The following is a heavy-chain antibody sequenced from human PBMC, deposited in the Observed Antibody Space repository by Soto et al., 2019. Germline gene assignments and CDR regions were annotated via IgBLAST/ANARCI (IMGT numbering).Heavy chain of an antibody. CDR1: GFTFGSYW. Sequence: GGSLRLSCAASGFTFGSYWMSWVRQAPGKGLEWVANIKQDGSEKYYVDSVKGRFTISRDNAKNSLYLQMNSLRAEDTAVYYCARAYGSGSLDYWGQGALVTVSS. CDR2: IKQDGSEK. J-gene: IGHJ4*02. D-gene: IGHD3-10*01. CDR3: ARAYGSGSLDY. V-gene: IGHV3-7*05.